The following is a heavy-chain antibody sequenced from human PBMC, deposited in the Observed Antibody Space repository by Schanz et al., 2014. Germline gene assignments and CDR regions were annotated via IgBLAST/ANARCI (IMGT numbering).Heavy chain of an antibody. V-gene: IGHV1-3*01. Sequence: QVQLVQSGAEVKKPGASVKVSCKASGYTFTSYSIHWVRQAPGQGLEWMGWINVGNGNMKYSQKFQGRVTITRDTSASTAYMELTSLRSDDTALYYCTRGGYSYALSAFDIWGQGTMVTGSS. CDR3: TRGGYSYALSAFDI. CDR1: GYTFTSYS. D-gene: IGHD5-18*01. CDR2: INVGNGNM. J-gene: IGHJ3*02.